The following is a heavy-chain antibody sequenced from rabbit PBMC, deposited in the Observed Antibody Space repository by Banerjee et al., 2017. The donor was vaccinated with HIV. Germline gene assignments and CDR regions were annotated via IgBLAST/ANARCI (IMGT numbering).Heavy chain of an antibody. J-gene: IGHJ4*01. D-gene: IGHD6-1*01. CDR2: IYVGDGST. CDR3: ARSYHYFHL. V-gene: IGHV1S40*01. Sequence: QSLEESGGGLVKPGASLTLTCKASGFSFSSGYDMCWVRQAPGKGLEWITCIYVGDGSTHYASWVNGRFTISKTSSTTVDLKMTSLAAADTATYFCARSYHYFHLWGPGTLVTVS. CDR1: GFSFSSGYD.